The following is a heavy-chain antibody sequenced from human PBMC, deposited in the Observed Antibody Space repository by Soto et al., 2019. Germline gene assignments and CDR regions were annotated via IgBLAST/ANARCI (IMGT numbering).Heavy chain of an antibody. J-gene: IGHJ6*02. D-gene: IGHD1-1*01. CDR2: ISYDGSNK. V-gene: IGHV3-30*18. CDR1: GFTFSSYG. CDR3: AKELEPYYYYYGMDV. Sequence: QQLGSLRLSCAASGFTFSSYGMHWVRQAPGKGLEWVAVISYDGSNKYYADSVKGRFTISRDNSKNTLYLQMNSLRAEDTAVYYCAKELEPYYYYYGMDVWGQGTTVTVSS.